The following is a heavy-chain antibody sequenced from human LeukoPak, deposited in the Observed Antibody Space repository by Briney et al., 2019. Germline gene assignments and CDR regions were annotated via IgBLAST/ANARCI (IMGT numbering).Heavy chain of an antibody. V-gene: IGHV3-33*01. CDR3: AREHSYGDYYYYGMDV. CDR1: GFTFSSYG. J-gene: IGHJ6*02. Sequence: PGRSLRLSCAASGFTFSSYGMHWVRQAPGKGLEWVAVIWYDGSNKYYADSVKGRFTISRDNAKNSLYLQMNSLRAEDTAVYYCAREHSYGDYYYYGMDVWGQGTTVTVSS. CDR2: IWYDGSNK. D-gene: IGHD4-17*01.